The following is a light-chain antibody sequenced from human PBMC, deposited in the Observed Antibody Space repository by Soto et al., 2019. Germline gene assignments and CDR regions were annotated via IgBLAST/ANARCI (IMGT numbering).Light chain of an antibody. J-gene: IGLJ3*02. CDR3: GTWDTRRNSWV. CDR1: SSNIGSNF. CDR2: DNN. Sequence: QPVLTQPPSVSAAPGQKVTISCSGSSSNIGSNFVSWYQHFPETAPKLLIYDNNKRPSEIPDRFSGSQSGTSATLGVTGLQTGDEADYFCGTWDTRRNSWVFGGGTKLTVL. V-gene: IGLV1-51*01.